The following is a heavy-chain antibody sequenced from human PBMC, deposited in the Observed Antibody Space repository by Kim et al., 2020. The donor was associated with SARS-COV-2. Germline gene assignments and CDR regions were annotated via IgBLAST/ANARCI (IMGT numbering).Heavy chain of an antibody. CDR3: ARVMAALTWVMDV. V-gene: IGHV1-18*01. D-gene: IGHD6-6*01. Sequence: NYAQKLQGRVTRTTDTSTSTAYMELRSLRSDDTAVYYCARVMAALTWVMDVWGQGTTVTVSS. J-gene: IGHJ6*02.